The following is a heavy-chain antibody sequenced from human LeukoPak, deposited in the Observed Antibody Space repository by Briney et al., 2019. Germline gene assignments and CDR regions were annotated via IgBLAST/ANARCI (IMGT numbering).Heavy chain of an antibody. J-gene: IGHJ4*02. CDR3: ARDGGYDILTAYYRPYYFDS. D-gene: IGHD3-9*01. CDR1: GFTFSSSS. V-gene: IGHV3-21*01. CDR2: ISSSSSYI. Sequence: GPSLRLSCAASGFTFSSSSINWVSHAPGKGMEWVSSISSSSSYIYYADSVKGRFTISRDNAKNSMYLQMNSLRAEDTAVYYCARDGGYDILTAYYRPYYFDSWGQGTLVTVSS.